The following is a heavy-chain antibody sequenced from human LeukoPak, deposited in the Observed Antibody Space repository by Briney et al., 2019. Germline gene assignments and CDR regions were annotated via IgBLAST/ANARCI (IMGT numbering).Heavy chain of an antibody. CDR2: ISYDGSNK. Sequence: GRSLRLSCAASGFTFSSYAMHWVREAPGKGLERVAVISYDGSNKYYADSVKGRFTISRDNSKNTLYLQMNSLRAEDTAVYYCASSYDYVWGSYRYGAFDIWGQGTMVTVSS. CDR1: GFTFSSYA. D-gene: IGHD3-16*02. J-gene: IGHJ3*02. CDR3: ASSYDYVWGSYRYGAFDI. V-gene: IGHV3-30*04.